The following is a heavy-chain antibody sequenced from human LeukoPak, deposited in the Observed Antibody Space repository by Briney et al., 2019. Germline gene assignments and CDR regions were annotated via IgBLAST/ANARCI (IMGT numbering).Heavy chain of an antibody. CDR2: ISAYNGNT. Sequence: ASVKVSCKASGYTFSNYGISWVRPAPGQGLGWMGWISAYNGNTNYAQKLQGRVTMTTDTSTSTAYIELRSLRSADTAVYSCARNGRPELEYWGQGTLVTVSS. D-gene: IGHD1-1*01. J-gene: IGHJ4*02. CDR1: GYTFSNYG. V-gene: IGHV1-18*01. CDR3: ARNGRPELEY.